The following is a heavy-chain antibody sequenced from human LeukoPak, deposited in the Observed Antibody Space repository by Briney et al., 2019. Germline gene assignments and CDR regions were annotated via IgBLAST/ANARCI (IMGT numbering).Heavy chain of an antibody. Sequence: GGSLRLSCAASGFTFSVYAMHWVRQAPGKGLEWVVLISYDGTNKYYADSVEGRFTISRDNSKNTLYLQMNSLRAEDTAVYYCAKTIDGYNWRNYFDYWGQGTLVTVSS. D-gene: IGHD5-24*01. CDR1: GFTFSVYA. V-gene: IGHV3-30*04. J-gene: IGHJ4*02. CDR3: AKTIDGYNWRNYFDY. CDR2: ISYDGTNK.